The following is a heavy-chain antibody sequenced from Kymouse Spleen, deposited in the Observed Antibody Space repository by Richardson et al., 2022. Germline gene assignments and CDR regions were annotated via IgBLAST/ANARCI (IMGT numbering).Heavy chain of an antibody. CDR2: IRSKANSYAT. CDR3: TFITGVRGDY. V-gene: IGHV3-73*02. Sequence: EVQLVESGGGLVQPGGSLKLSCAASGFTFSGSAMHWVRQASGKGLEWVGRIRSKANSYATAYAASVKGRFTISRDDSKNTAYLQMNSLKTEDTAVYYCTFITGVRGDYWGQGTLVTVSS. CDR1: GFTFSGSA. J-gene: IGHJ4*02. D-gene: IGHD1-20*01,IGHD1-7*01.